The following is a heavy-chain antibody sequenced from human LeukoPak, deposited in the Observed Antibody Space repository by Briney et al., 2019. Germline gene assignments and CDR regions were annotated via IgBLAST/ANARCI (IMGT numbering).Heavy chain of an antibody. Sequence: SETLSLTCTVSGGSISSYYWSWIRQPAGKGLEWIGSIYHSGSTYYNPSLKSRVTISVDTSKNQFSLKLSSVTAADTAVYYCARATYYDILTGYYNGYYFDYWGQGTLVTVSS. J-gene: IGHJ4*02. V-gene: IGHV4-4*07. D-gene: IGHD3-9*01. CDR3: ARATYYDILTGYYNGYYFDY. CDR2: IYHSGST. CDR1: GGSISSYY.